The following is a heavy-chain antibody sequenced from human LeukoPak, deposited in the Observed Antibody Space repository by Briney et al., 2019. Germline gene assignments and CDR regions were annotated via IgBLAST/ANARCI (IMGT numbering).Heavy chain of an antibody. CDR2: ISPNNGKT. CDR3: ARAGYFDSSGYLAY. D-gene: IGHD3-22*01. Sequence: ASVKVSCKASGYTFTSYGITWVRQAPGQGLEWMGWISPNNGKTKYAQNLQGRVTITTDTSTSTAYMELRSLRSDDTAIYYCARAGYFDSSGYLAYWGQGTQVTVSA. V-gene: IGHV1-18*01. J-gene: IGHJ4*02. CDR1: GYTFTSYG.